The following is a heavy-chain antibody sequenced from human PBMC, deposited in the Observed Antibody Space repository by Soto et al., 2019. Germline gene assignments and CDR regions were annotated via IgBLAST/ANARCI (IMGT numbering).Heavy chain of an antibody. CDR3: AKRYLGSSSGIDFDY. V-gene: IGHV3-64D*08. D-gene: IGHD6-19*01. Sequence: GGSLRLSCSASGFTFNDNPMYWVRQAPGKGLEYVSLISANGGSTHYADSVKGRFSISRDNSKNTLYLQMSSLRAEDTAVYYCAKRYLGSSSGIDFDYWGQGTLVTVSS. CDR2: ISANGGST. CDR1: GFTFNDNP. J-gene: IGHJ4*02.